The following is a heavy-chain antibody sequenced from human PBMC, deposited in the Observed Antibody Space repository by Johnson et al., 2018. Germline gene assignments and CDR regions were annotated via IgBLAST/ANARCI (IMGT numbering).Heavy chain of an antibody. V-gene: IGHV3-30*18. J-gene: IGHJ6*03. D-gene: IGHD3-3*01. CDR1: GFTFSSYG. Sequence: QVQLVQSGGGVVQPGRSLRLSCAASGFTFSSYGMHWVRQAPGKGLEWVAVISYDGSNKYYADSVKGRFTISRDNSKNTLYLQMNSLRAEETAVYYCAKDLTRFCSGSYNGYMDVWGKGTTVTVSS. CDR3: AKDLTRFCSGSYNGYMDV. CDR2: ISYDGSNK.